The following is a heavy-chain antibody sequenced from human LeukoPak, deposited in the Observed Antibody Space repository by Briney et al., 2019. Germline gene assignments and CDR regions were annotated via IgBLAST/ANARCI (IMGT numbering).Heavy chain of an antibody. Sequence: ASVKVSCEASGYTFTSYGISWVRQAPGQGLEWMGWISIYNGNTNYAQKLQGRVTMTTDTSTSTAYMELGSLKSDDTAIYYCARAKSWLLLDFWGQGTLVTVSS. V-gene: IGHV1-18*01. CDR2: ISIYNGNT. J-gene: IGHJ4*02. D-gene: IGHD3-22*01. CDR1: GYTFTSYG. CDR3: ARAKSWLLLDF.